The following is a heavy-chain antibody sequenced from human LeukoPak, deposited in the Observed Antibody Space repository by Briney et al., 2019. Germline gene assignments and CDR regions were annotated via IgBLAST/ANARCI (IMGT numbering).Heavy chain of an antibody. J-gene: IGHJ6*02. CDR3: ARLWFGELLPYGMDV. CDR2: IIPIFGTA. D-gene: IGHD3-10*01. CDR1: RYTFTSYY. V-gene: IGHV1-69*13. Sequence: GASVKVSCKASRYTFTSYYMHWVRQAPGQGLEWMGGIIPIFGTANYAQKFQGRVTITADESTSTAYMELSSLRSEDTAVYYCARLWFGELLPYGMDVWGQGTTVTVSS.